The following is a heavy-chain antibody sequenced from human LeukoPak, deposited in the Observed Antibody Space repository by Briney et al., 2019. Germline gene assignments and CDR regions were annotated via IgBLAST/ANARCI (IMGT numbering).Heavy chain of an antibody. Sequence: GGSLRLSCAASGFTFSSYAMNWVRQAPGKGLECVSGISGSGGTTYYADSVRGRFTISRDNSRNTLYLQMNGLRVEDTAVYYCARESSSWYRNPFDIWGQGTVVTVSS. CDR2: ISGSGGTT. J-gene: IGHJ3*02. V-gene: IGHV3-23*01. CDR3: ARESSSWYRNPFDI. D-gene: IGHD6-13*01. CDR1: GFTFSSYA.